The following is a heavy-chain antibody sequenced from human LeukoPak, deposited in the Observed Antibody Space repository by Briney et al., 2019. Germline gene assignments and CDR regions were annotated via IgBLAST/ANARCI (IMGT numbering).Heavy chain of an antibody. CDR1: GGSISSYY. CDR3: ARDSQNYLFDY. Sequence: SETLSLTCTVSGGSISSYYWSWIRQPPGKGLEWIGYISYSGSSNCNPSLKSRVNMSVDTSKNQFSLRLSSVTAADTAVYFCARDSQNYLFDYWGQGTLVTVSS. CDR2: ISYSGSS. J-gene: IGHJ4*02. V-gene: IGHV4-59*01. D-gene: IGHD1-7*01.